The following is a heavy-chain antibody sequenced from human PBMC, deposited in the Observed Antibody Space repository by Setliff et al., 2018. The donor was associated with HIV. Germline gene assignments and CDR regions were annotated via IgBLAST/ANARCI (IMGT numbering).Heavy chain of an antibody. Sequence: SETLSLTCTVSGVSVSGTAYYWAWIRQPPGRGLEWIVNIYYTGNTNCNSSLKSLISMSMVASKKQIFLKLSTVSAADTAVYYCARQQGDSRGFYPHFDYWGQGRLVTVSS. CDR1: GVSVSGTAYY. V-gene: IGHV4-39*01. D-gene: IGHD3-22*01. CDR2: IYYTGNT. CDR3: ARQQGDSRGFYPHFDY. J-gene: IGHJ4*02.